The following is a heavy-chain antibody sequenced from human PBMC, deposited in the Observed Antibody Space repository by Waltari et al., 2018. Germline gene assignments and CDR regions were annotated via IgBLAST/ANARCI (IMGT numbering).Heavy chain of an antibody. J-gene: IGHJ4*02. D-gene: IGHD3-3*01. CDR3: ARESGEGEYYDFWSGYGY. CDR1: GYTFTGYY. CDR2: INPNSGGT. Sequence: QVQLVQSGAAVKKPGASVKVPCKAPGYTFTGYYMHWVRQAPGQGLEWMGRINPNSGGTSYAQKFQGRVTMTRDTSISTAYMELSRLRSDDTAVYYCARESGEGEYYDFWSGYGYWGQGTLVTVSS. V-gene: IGHV1-2*06.